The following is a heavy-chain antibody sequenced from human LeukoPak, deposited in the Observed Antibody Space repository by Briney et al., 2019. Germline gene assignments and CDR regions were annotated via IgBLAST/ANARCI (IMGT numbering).Heavy chain of an antibody. Sequence: PGASVKVSCKSSGYTFTTYGITWVRQAPRQGLEWMGWISTDNGDTNYAQKLQGRVTMTTDTSTSTAYMELRSLRSDDTAVYYCAREGLGELTLDCWGQGTLVTVSS. CDR1: GYTFTTYG. D-gene: IGHD3-16*01. V-gene: IGHV1-18*01. CDR2: ISTDNGDT. CDR3: AREGLGELTLDC. J-gene: IGHJ4*02.